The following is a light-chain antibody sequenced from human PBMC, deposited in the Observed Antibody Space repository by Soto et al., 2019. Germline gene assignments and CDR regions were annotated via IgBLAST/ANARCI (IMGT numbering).Light chain of an antibody. J-gene: IGKJ5*01. CDR3: QQSYSSPPIT. CDR1: QSISNF. V-gene: IGKV1-39*01. CDR2: SAS. Sequence: DIQMTQSPSSLSASVGDRITITCRASQSISNFLNWYQQKPGKAPKLLIYSASTLQSGVPSRFSGSGSGTDFTLTISSLQPEDFATYYCQQSYSSPPITFGQGTRLDIK.